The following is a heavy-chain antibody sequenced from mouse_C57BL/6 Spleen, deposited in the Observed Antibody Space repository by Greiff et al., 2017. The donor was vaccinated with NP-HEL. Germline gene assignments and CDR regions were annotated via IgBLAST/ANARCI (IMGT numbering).Heavy chain of an antibody. J-gene: IGHJ4*01. Sequence: EVMLVESGGGLVQPGGSMKLSCAASGFTFSDAWMDWVRQSPEKGLEWVAEIRNKANNHATYYAESVKGRFTISRDDSKSSVYLQMNSLRAEDTGIYYCTRYYGSSDRDMDYWGQGTSVTVSS. CDR2: IRNKANNHAT. CDR3: TRYYGSSDRDMDY. D-gene: IGHD1-1*01. CDR1: GFTFSDAW. V-gene: IGHV6-6*01.